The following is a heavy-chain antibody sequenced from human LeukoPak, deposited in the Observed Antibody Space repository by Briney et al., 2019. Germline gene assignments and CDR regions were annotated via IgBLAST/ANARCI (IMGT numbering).Heavy chain of an antibody. J-gene: IGHJ3*02. V-gene: IGHV4-34*01. CDR2: INHRGST. CDR1: GGSFSDYY. Sequence: PSETLSLTCAVYGGSFSDYYWSWIRQPPGKGLKWIGEINHRGSTNYNSSLKSRVTISVDTSKNQFSLKLSFVTAADTAVYYCARGSISMIVADAFDIWGQGTMVTVSS. CDR3: ARGSISMIVADAFDI. D-gene: IGHD3-22*01.